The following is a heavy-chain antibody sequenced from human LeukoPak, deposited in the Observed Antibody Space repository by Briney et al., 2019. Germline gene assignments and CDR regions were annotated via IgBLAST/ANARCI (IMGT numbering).Heavy chain of an antibody. CDR1: GGSISGSY. J-gene: IGHJ3*02. V-gene: IGHV4-59*13. CDR3: AKGGWSLDI. D-gene: IGHD6-19*01. Sequence: SETLSLTCTVCGGSISGSYWSWIRQSPGKGLEWIGYIYYNGNTDYNPSLRSRLTMSVDTSKNQFSLKLTSVTAADTALYYCAKGGWSLDIWGQGTMVTVSS. CDR2: IYYNGNT.